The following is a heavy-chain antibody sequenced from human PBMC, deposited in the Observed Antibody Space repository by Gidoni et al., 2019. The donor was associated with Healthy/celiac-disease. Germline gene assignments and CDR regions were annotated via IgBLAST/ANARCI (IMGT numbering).Heavy chain of an antibody. J-gene: IGHJ4*02. CDR1: GFTFSSYD. CDR3: ARAQGMTYYYDSSGYYFDY. V-gene: IGHV3-13*01. CDR2: IGTAGDT. D-gene: IGHD3-22*01. Sequence: EVQLVESGGGLVQPGGSMRLSCAASGFTFSSYDRHWGRQATGKGLEWVSAIGTAGDTYYPGSVKGRFTISRENAKNSLYLQMNSLRAGDTAVYYCARAQGMTYYYDSSGYYFDYWGQGTLVTVSS.